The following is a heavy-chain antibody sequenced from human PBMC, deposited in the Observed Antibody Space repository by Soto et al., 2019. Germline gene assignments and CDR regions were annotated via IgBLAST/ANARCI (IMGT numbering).Heavy chain of an antibody. CDR2: ISYDGRNK. V-gene: IGHV3-30*03. CDR3: ARDKFSDIVATNRYYYGMDV. Sequence: QVQLVESGGGVVQPGRSLRLSCAAFGFTFSSYGMHWVRQAPGKGLEWVALISYDGRNKFYADSVRGRFAISRDNAKSRLYIQMDSLRADDTSFYFCARDKFSDIVATNRYYYGMDVWGQGTTVTVSS. CDR1: GFTFSSYG. D-gene: IGHD5-12*01. J-gene: IGHJ6*02.